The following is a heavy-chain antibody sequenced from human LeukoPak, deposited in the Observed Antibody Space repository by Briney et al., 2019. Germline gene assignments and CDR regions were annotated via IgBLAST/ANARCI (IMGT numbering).Heavy chain of an antibody. CDR2: IKQDGSEK. J-gene: IGHJ4*02. Sequence: GGSLRLSCTASGFTFSSYWMNWVRQAPGKGLEGVANIKQDGSEKYYVDFVKGRFTISRDNAKKSLYLQMNSLRAEDTAVYYCARETEMANLDYWGQGTLVTVSS. CDR1: GFTFSSYW. V-gene: IGHV3-7*04. CDR3: ARETEMANLDY. D-gene: IGHD5-24*01.